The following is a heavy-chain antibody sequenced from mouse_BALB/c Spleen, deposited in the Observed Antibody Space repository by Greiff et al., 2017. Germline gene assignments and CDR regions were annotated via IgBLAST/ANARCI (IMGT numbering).Heavy chain of an antibody. J-gene: IGHJ2*01. D-gene: IGHD1-1*01. CDR3: ARGNYGSSFDY. V-gene: IGHV5-4*02. Sequence: EVQVVESGGGLVKPGGSLKLSCAASGFTFSDYYMYWVRQTPEKRLEWVATISDGGSYTYYPDSVKGRFTISRDNAKNNLYLQMSSLKSEDTAMYYCARGNYGSSFDYWGQGTTLTVSS. CDR1: GFTFSDYY. CDR2: ISDGGSYT.